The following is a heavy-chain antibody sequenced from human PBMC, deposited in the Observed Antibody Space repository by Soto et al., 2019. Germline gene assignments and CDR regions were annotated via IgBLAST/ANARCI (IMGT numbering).Heavy chain of an antibody. V-gene: IGHV4-34*01. CDR2: ITPIGST. CDR1: GGSLSGHY. Sequence: QVQVQQWGAGLLKPSETLSLACGVSGGSLSGHYWSWIRQPPGKGLEWIGEITPIGSTTYNPSLKSRLSLSLDMSKNQFSLNLTSVSAADTAVYYCARGGITLAWNYYYYGMDVWGQGTTVTVSS. D-gene: IGHD3-10*01. J-gene: IGHJ6*02. CDR3: ARGGITLAWNYYYYGMDV.